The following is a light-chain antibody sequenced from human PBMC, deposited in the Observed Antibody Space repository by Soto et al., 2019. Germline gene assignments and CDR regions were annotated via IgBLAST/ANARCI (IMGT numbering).Light chain of an antibody. Sequence: DIVMTQSPAPMSVSPGERAPLSCRASQSVSSNLAWYQQKPGQAPRLLIYGASNRATGIPDRFSGSGSGTDFTLTISRLEPEDFAVYYCQQYGSSGTFGQGTKVDIK. V-gene: IGKV3-20*01. CDR1: QSVSSN. J-gene: IGKJ1*01. CDR3: QQYGSSGT. CDR2: GAS.